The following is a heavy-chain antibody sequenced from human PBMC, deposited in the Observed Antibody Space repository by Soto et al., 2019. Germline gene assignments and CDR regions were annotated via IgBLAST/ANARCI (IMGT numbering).Heavy chain of an antibody. D-gene: IGHD1-1*01. Sequence: QVHLVQSGAEVKKPGASVKVSCQGSGYAFTTYGITWVRQAPGQGLEWMGWICAHNGNTNYAQKLQGRVTVTRDTPTSTAYMEMRSLRYDDTAVYYCARGRYGDYWGQGALVTVSS. J-gene: IGHJ4*02. CDR2: ICAHNGNT. CDR3: ARGRYGDY. CDR1: GYAFTTYG. V-gene: IGHV1-18*01.